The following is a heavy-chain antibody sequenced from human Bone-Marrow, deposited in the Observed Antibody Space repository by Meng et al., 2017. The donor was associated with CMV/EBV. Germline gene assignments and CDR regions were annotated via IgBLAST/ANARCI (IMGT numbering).Heavy chain of an antibody. CDR1: GYSISSGYY. CDR2: INHSGSV. CDR3: ARSDGGNSEGRFDP. J-gene: IGHJ5*02. Sequence: SETLSLTCTVSGYSISSGYYWGWIRQPPGKGLEWMGNINHSGSVYYNPSLQSRVTLSMDTSKNHFSLTVNSVTAADTAVYYCARSDGGNSEGRFDPWGQGTRVTGSS. V-gene: IGHV4-38-2*02. D-gene: IGHD4-23*01.